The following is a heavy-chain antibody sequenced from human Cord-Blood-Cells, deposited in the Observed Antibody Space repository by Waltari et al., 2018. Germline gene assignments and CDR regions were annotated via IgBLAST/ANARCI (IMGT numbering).Heavy chain of an antibody. CDR2: INPSSGGT. V-gene: IGHV1-2*02. CDR3: ASADSGAFDI. Sequence: QVQLVQSGAEVKKPGASVKVSCKDSGYPFTGYYMHRVRQAPGQGLEWLEWINPSSGGTNCAQTLHARVTMTRDRSISTAYMELSRRRSDDTAVYYCASADSGAFDIWGQGTMVTVSS. D-gene: IGHD1-1*01. J-gene: IGHJ3*02. CDR1: GYPFTGYY.